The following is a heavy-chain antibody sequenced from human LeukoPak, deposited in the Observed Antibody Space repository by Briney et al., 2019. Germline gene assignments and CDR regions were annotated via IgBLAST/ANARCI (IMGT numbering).Heavy chain of an antibody. Sequence: PSETLSLTCTVSGGSISSGSYQWRWIRQPAGKGLEWIGRIYISGSTNYNPSLKSRVTISVDTSKNQFSLNLSSVTAADTAVYYCARDSSGYYHPDTFDIWGQGTMVTVSS. CDR1: GGSISSGSYQ. V-gene: IGHV4-61*02. D-gene: IGHD3-22*01. CDR2: IYISGST. CDR3: ARDSSGYYHPDTFDI. J-gene: IGHJ3*02.